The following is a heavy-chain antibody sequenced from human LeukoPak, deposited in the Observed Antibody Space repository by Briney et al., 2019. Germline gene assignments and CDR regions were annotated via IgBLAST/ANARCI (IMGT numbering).Heavy chain of an antibody. D-gene: IGHD3-10*01. CDR3: ARGVSYGSGSYIGDP. CDR1: GFTVSSTY. J-gene: IGHJ5*02. Sequence: GGSLRLSCAASGFTVSSTYMSWVPQPPGKGVEWVSVIYSGGSTYYADSVKGRFTISRDNSKNTSYLQMNSLRAEDTAVYYCARGVSYGSGSYIGDPWGQGTLVTVPS. V-gene: IGHV3-53*01. CDR2: IYSGGST.